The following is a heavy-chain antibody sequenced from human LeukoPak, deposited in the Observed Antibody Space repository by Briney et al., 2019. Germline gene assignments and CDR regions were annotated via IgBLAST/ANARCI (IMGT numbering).Heavy chain of an antibody. D-gene: IGHD2-2*01. J-gene: IGHJ4*02. Sequence: GGSLRLSCAASGFTFSSDSMTWVRRAPGKGLEWVSTISGSGVSTFYADPMKGRFTISRDNSKNTLYLHMSSLSAEDTAVYYCAKDSFSSSWGQGTLVTVSS. CDR3: AKDSFSSS. CDR2: ISGSGVST. CDR1: GFTFSSDS. V-gene: IGHV3-23*01.